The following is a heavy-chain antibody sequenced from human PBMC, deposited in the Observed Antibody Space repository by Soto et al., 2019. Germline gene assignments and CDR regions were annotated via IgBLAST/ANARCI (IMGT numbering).Heavy chain of an antibody. Sequence: ASPVDPPPPPPLACTFPWFPPHTRGVGVGWIRQPPGKALEWLALIYWDDDKRYSPSLKSRLTITKDTSKNQVVLTMTNMDPVDTATYYCAHRWGSSIDYWGQGTLVTVSS. CDR2: IYWDDDK. CDR1: WFPPHTRGVG. D-gene: IGHD1-26*01. CDR3: AHRWGSSIDY. V-gene: IGHV2-5*02. J-gene: IGHJ4*02.